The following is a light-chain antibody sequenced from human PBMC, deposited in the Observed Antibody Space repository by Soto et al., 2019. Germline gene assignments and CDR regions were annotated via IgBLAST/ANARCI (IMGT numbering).Light chain of an antibody. CDR2: DTS. J-gene: IGKJ1*01. Sequence: DTGLTQSPGTLSLSPGERATLSCRASQSVGGSSLAWYQQRPGQAPRLLIYDTSTRATGIPDRFSGSGSGTDFTLTISRLEPEDFAVYSCQQYHNSPRTFGQGTKVDIK. CDR1: QSVGGSS. V-gene: IGKV3-20*01. CDR3: QQYHNSPRT.